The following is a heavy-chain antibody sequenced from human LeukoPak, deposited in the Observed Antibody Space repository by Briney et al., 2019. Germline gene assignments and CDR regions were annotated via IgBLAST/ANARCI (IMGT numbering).Heavy chain of an antibody. CDR2: ISRSGGNT. V-gene: IGHV3-23*01. D-gene: IGHD6-19*01. J-gene: IGHJ5*02. CDR1: GFTFSSYA. Sequence: GGSLRLSCAASGFTFSSYAMTWVRQAPGKGLEWVSSISRSGGNTYYADSVKGRFTISRDNAKNTLYLQMNSLRAEDTAVYYCSRDRLAVAGWFDPWGQGTLVTVSS. CDR3: SRDRLAVAGWFDP.